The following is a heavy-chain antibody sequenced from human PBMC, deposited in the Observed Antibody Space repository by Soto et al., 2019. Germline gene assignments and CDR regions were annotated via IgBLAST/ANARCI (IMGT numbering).Heavy chain of an antibody. CDR3: ARWGTRGGLDV. J-gene: IGHJ1*01. CDR2: TSHDGSDK. Sequence: QVQLVESGGGVVQPGTSLRVSCVGSGFTFRSYVIHWVRQAPGKGLEWVALTSHDGSDKYYRDSVRGRFTISRDNSRNTVDLQMDSLSLEDTALYYCARWGTRGGLDVWGQGTLVSVSS. D-gene: IGHD3-16*01. CDR1: GFTFRSYV. V-gene: IGHV3-30*19.